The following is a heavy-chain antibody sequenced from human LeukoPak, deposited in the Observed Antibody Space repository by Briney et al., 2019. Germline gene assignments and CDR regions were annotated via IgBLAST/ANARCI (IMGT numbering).Heavy chain of an antibody. D-gene: IGHD6-13*01. Sequence: SETLSLTCTVSGGSISSYYWSWIRQPPGKGLEWIGYIYYSGSTNYNPSLKSRVTISVDTSKNQFSLKLSSVTAADTAVYYCARDRLGAAAGYFQHWGRAPWSPSPQ. CDR2: IYYSGST. CDR1: GGSISSYY. CDR3: ARDRLGAAAGYFQH. J-gene: IGHJ1*01. V-gene: IGHV4-59*01.